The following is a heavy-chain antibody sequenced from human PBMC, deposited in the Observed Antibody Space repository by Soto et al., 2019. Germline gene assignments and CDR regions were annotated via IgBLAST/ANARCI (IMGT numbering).Heavy chain of an antibody. D-gene: IGHD5-18*01. CDR1: GFTFSSYA. CDR3: ATRPLRSGYSYGPEDV. J-gene: IGHJ6*02. Sequence: EVQLLESGGGLVQPGGSLRLSCAASGFTFSSYAMSWVRQAPGKGLEWVSAISGSGGSTYYADSVKGRFTISRDNSKNTLYLRMNSLRAEDTAVYYCATRPLRSGYSYGPEDVWGQGTTVTVSS. V-gene: IGHV3-23*01. CDR2: ISGSGGST.